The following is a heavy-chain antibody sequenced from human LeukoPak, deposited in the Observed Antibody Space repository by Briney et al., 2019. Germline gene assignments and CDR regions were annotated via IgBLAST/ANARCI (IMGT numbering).Heavy chain of an antibody. CDR2: ISYDGSNK. CDR1: GFTFSSYA. D-gene: IGHD4-23*01. Sequence: GRSLRLSCAASGFTFSSYAMHWVRQAPGKGLEWVAVISYDGSNKYYADSEKGRLTISRKNSKNTKYLQMNSLRAEDTAVYYCASGGNPRYYWGQGTLVTVSS. J-gene: IGHJ4*02. V-gene: IGHV3-30*01. CDR3: ASGGNPRYY.